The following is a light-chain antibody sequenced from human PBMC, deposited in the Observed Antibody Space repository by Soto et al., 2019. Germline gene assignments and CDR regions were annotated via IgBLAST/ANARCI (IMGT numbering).Light chain of an antibody. CDR3: AAWDDSLNGRV. J-gene: IGLJ3*02. CDR2: EAN. CDR1: SNDIGGYNL. V-gene: IGLV2-14*02. Sequence: QSALTQPASVSGSPGQSITISCTGTSNDIGGYNLVSWYQQHPGKAPKLIIYEANKRPSGVPDRFSGSKSGTSASLAISGLQSEDEADYYCAAWDDSLNGRVFGGGTKVTVL.